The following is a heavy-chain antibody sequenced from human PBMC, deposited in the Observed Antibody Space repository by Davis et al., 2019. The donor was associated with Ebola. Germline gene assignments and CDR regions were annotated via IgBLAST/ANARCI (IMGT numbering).Heavy chain of an antibody. D-gene: IGHD2-15*01. CDR3: ARVTYCSGGSCYDFDY. CDR1: GGSISSGGYY. V-gene: IGHV4-31*03. J-gene: IGHJ4*02. CDR2: IYYSGST. Sequence: SETLSLTCTVSGGSISSGGYYWSWIRQHPGKGLEWIGYIYYSGSTYYNPSLKSRVTISVDTSKNQFSLKLSSVTAADTAVYYCARVTYCSGGSCYDFDYWGQGTLVTVSS.